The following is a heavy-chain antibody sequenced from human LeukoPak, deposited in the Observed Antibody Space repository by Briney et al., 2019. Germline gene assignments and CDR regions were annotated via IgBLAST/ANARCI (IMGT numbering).Heavy chain of an antibody. Sequence: RGSLRLSCEVAGFTFSSYSMTWVRPAPGKGLEWVSAISTSGDNTYYADSVRGRFTISRDNSKNTLYLQMNSLRADDTAVYYCARKVYHRFDYWGQGTLVTVSS. D-gene: IGHD2-2*01. J-gene: IGHJ4*02. V-gene: IGHV3-23*01. CDR1: GFTFSSYS. CDR2: ISTSGDNT. CDR3: ARKVYHRFDY.